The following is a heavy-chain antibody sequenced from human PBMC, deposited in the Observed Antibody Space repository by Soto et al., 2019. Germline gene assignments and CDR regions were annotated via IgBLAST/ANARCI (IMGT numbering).Heavy chain of an antibody. CDR3: ARGGIAAAGTGAPFDY. Sequence: ASVKVSCKASGGTFSSYAISWVRQAPGQGLEWMGGIIPIFGTANYAQKFQGRVTITADESTSTAYMELSSLRSEDTAVYYCARGGIAAAGTGAPFDYWGQGTLVTVSS. CDR2: IIPIFGTA. J-gene: IGHJ4*02. D-gene: IGHD6-13*01. CDR1: GGTFSSYA. V-gene: IGHV1-69*13.